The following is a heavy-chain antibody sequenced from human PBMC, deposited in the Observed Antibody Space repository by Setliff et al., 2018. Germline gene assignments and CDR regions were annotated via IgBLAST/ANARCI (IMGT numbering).Heavy chain of an antibody. D-gene: IGHD1-1*01. V-gene: IGHV3-30-3*01. CDR3: AREVRPSFDDY. Sequence: GGSLRLSCTASGFTFSTYSMHWVRQAPGRGLEWVAVISYDGGKTYHADSVKGRFIISRDNSENTLYLQMNSLRPEDTAVYYCAREVRPSFDDYWGQGTLVTV. CDR2: ISYDGGKT. J-gene: IGHJ4*02. CDR1: GFTFSTYS.